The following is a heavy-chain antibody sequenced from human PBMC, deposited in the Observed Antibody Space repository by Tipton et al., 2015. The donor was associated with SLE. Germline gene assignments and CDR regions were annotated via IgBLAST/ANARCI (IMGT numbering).Heavy chain of an antibody. V-gene: IGHV4-30-4*08. Sequence: TLSLTCTVSGGSISSNSYYWGWIRQPPGKGLEWIGYIYYSGSTYYNPSLKSRVTISVDTSKNQFSLKLSSVTAADTAVYYCARARWYSSGSAMGDAFDIWGQGTMVTVSS. CDR3: ARARWYSSGSAMGDAFDI. CDR1: GGSISSNSYY. J-gene: IGHJ3*02. CDR2: IYYSGST. D-gene: IGHD6-19*01.